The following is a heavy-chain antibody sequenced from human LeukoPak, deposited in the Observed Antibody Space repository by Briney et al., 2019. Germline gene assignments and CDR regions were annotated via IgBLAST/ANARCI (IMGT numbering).Heavy chain of an antibody. D-gene: IGHD2-15*01. Sequence: GGSLRLSCAASGFTFSSYAMSWVRQAPGKGLEWVSAISGSGGSTYYADSVKGRFTISRDNSKNTLYLQMNSLRAEDTAVYYCAKAPRYCSDGSCFKTDPSFDYWGQGTLVTVSP. CDR1: GFTFSSYA. J-gene: IGHJ4*02. CDR3: AKAPRYCSDGSCFKTDPSFDY. V-gene: IGHV3-23*01. CDR2: ISGSGGST.